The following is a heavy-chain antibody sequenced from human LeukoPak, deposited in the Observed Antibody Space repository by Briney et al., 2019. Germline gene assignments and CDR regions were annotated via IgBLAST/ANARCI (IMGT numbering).Heavy chain of an antibody. CDR1: GLTFNTYA. J-gene: IGHJ3*02. V-gene: IGHV3-23*01. D-gene: IGHD5-18*01. CDR3: AKDYPYSPGAFDI. Sequence: GGSLRLSCAASGLTFNTYAMSWVRQAPWERLQWVSAISGSGGSTYYADSVKGRSTISRDNSKNTLYLQMNSLRAEDTAVYYCAKDYPYSPGAFDIWGQGTMVTVSS. CDR2: ISGSGGST.